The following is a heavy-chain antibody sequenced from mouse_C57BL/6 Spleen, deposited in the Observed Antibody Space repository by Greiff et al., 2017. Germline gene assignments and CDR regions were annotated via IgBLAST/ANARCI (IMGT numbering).Heavy chain of an antibody. D-gene: IGHD4-1*01. CDR1: GYTFTSYW. CDR2: IYPSDSET. V-gene: IGHV1-61*01. Sequence: QVQLQQPGAELVRPGSSVKLSCKASGYTFTSYWLDWVKQRPGQGLEWIGNIYPSDSETHYNQKFKDKATLTVDKSSSTAYMQLSSLTSEDSAVYYCARSGNWDYWYFDVWGTGTTVTVSS. CDR3: ARSGNWDYWYFDV. J-gene: IGHJ1*03.